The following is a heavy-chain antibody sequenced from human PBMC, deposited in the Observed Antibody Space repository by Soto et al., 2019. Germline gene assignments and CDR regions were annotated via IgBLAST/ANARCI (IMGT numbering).Heavy chain of an antibody. D-gene: IGHD1-1*01. Sequence: SETLSLTCTVSGGSISSYYWSWIRQPPGKGLEWIGYIYYSGSTNYNPSLKSRVTISVDTSKKQFALKLSSVTAADTAVYYCATGTAGRYYFDYWGQGTLVTSPQ. CDR3: ATGTAGRYYFDY. CDR2: IYYSGST. CDR1: GGSISSYY. V-gene: IGHV4-59*01. J-gene: IGHJ4*02.